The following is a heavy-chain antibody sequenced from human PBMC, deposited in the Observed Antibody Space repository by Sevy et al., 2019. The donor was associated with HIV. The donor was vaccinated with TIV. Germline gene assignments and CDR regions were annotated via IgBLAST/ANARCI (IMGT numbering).Heavy chain of an antibody. CDR2: IYYNGNA. CDR3: ARDMDNFYGMDV. D-gene: IGHD3-10*01. V-gene: IGHV4-59*11. J-gene: IGHJ6*02. Sequence: SETLSLTCTVSGVSISTHSWSWIRQPPGKGLEYIGYIYYNGNANYNPSFQSRVTLSGDTSMNQLSLKLTSVTAADTAVYYCARDMDNFYGMDVWGQGTTVTVSS. CDR1: GVSISTHS.